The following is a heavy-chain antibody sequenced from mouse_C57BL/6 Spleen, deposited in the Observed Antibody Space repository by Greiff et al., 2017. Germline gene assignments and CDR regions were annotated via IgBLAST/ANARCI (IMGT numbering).Heavy chain of an antibody. V-gene: IGHV1-74*01. CDR3: AHFYYGSSRFAY. Sequence: QVQLKQPGAELVKPGASVKVSCKASGYTFTSYWMHWVKQRPGQGLEWIGRIHPSDSDTNYNQKFKGKATLTVDKSSSTAYMQLSSLTSEDSAVYYFAHFYYGSSRFAYWGQGTLVTVSA. D-gene: IGHD1-1*01. CDR1: GYTFTSYW. CDR2: IHPSDSDT. J-gene: IGHJ3*01.